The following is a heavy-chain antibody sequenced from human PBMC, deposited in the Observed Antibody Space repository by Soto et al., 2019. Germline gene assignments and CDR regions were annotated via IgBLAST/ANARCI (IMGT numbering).Heavy chain of an antibody. D-gene: IGHD3-22*01. CDR2: IIPIFGTA. Sequence: GASVQVSCKASGGTFSSYAISWVRQAPGQGLEWMGGIIPIFGTANYAQKYQGRVTITADESTSTAYMELSSLRSEDTAVYYCARLYYYDSSGYDWFDPWGQGTLVTSPQ. V-gene: IGHV1-69*13. CDR1: GGTFSSYA. J-gene: IGHJ5*02. CDR3: ARLYYYDSSGYDWFDP.